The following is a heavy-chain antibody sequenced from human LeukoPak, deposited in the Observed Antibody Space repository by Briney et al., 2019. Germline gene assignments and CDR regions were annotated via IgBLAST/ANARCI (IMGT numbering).Heavy chain of an antibody. D-gene: IGHD4-23*01. V-gene: IGHV4-59*01. J-gene: IGHJ3*02. CDR3: ASYCRGGKCYDGFDI. CDR1: GGSITSCY. Sequence: PSETLSLTCTVSGGSITSCYWTWIRQPPGKGLEWIGYIHYTGSTNYSPSLKSRLTISVDTSSYQFSLKLNSVTAADTAVYYCASYCRGGKCYDGFDIRGQGTMVTVSS. CDR2: IHYTGST.